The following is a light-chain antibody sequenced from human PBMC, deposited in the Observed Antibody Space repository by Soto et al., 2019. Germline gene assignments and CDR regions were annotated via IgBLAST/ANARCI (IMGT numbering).Light chain of an antibody. J-gene: IGKJ4*01. CDR3: QQSHSAPLT. V-gene: IGKV1-39*01. CDR2: AAS. CDR1: QSISSH. Sequence: QMTQSPSSLFASVGDRVTITCRPSQSISSHLNWYQQKVGQTPRLLIYAASTLQSEVPPRFSGSGSGTEFTLTISGLQREDFATYYCQQSHSAPLTFGGGTKIQI.